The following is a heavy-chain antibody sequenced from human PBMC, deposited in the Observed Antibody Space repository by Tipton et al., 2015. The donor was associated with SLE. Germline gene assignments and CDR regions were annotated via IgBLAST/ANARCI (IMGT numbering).Heavy chain of an antibody. J-gene: IGHJ6*02. D-gene: IGHD2-21*01. V-gene: IGHV4-59*12. CDR1: GGSISSYY. CDR3: AREGDSSANFYYYGVNV. CDR2: IYYSGSTD. Sequence: TLSLTCAVSGGSISSYYWSWIRQPPGKGLEWIGCIYYSGSTDYYDPSLESRVSISIDTSKNEFSLKLSSVTAADTAVYYCAREGDSSANFYYYGVNVWGQGTTVTVSS.